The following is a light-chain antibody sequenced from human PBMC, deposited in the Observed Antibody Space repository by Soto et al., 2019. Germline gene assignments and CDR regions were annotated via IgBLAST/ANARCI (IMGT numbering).Light chain of an antibody. CDR2: GNS. Sequence: QSVLTQPPSVSGAPGQRVTISCTGSSSNIGAGYDVHWYQQLPGTAPKLLIYGNSNRPSGVPDRFSGSKSGTSASLAITGLQAEYEADYSCQSYDSRLSGGVFGGGTKLTVL. CDR3: QSYDSRLSGGV. CDR1: SSNIGAGYD. J-gene: IGLJ3*02. V-gene: IGLV1-40*01.